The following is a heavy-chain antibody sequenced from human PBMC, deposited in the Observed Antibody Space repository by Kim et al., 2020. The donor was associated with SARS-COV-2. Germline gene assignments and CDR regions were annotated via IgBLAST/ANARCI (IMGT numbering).Heavy chain of an antibody. CDR3: ARGGDSSSWYLNYYYYYGMDV. CDR2: MNPNSGNT. D-gene: IGHD6-13*01. J-gene: IGHJ6*02. Sequence: ASVKVSCKASGYTFTSYDINWVRQATGQGLEWMGWMNPNSGNTGYAQKFQGRVTMTRNTSISTAYMELSSLRSEDTAVYYCARGGDSSSWYLNYYYYYGMDVWGQGTTVTVSS. V-gene: IGHV1-8*01. CDR1: GYTFTSYD.